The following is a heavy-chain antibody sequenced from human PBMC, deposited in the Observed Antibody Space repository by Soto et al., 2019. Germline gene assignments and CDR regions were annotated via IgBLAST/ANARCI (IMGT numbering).Heavy chain of an antibody. CDR2: INHSGST. V-gene: IGHV4-34*01. J-gene: IGHJ5*02. CDR3: ARGRPYYDFWSGYTTYNWFDP. CDR1: GGYFSGYY. D-gene: IGHD3-3*01. Sequence: SETLSLTCAVYGGYFSGYYWSWIRQPPGKGLEWIGEINHSGSTNYNPSLKSRVTISVDTSKNQFSLKLSSVTAADTAVYYCARGRPYYDFWSGYTTYNWFDPWGQGTLVTVSS.